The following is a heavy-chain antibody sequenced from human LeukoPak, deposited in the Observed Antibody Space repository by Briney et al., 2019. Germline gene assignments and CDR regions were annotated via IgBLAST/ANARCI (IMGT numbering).Heavy chain of an antibody. CDR3: ARSISVTAVFDS. Sequence: GGSLRLSCAASGFTVGLTVTNNYISWVRQAPGKGLEWVSNINLDGTTHYANSVKGRFTISRDNLKNTVYLQLNSLKPEDTAVYYCARSISVTAVFDSWGQGTLVTVSS. CDR1: GFTVGLTVTNNY. D-gene: IGHD4-17*01. CDR2: INLDGTT. J-gene: IGHJ4*02. V-gene: IGHV3-53*01.